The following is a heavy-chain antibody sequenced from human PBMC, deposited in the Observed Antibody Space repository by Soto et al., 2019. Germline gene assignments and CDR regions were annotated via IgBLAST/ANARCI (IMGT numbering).Heavy chain of an antibody. CDR3: ARDVWCGGGTCYSCEPVGNWFDP. CDR1: GYTFTSYG. D-gene: IGHD2-15*01. V-gene: IGHV1-18*01. CDR2: ISPNNGNT. J-gene: IGHJ5*02. Sequence: GASVKVSCKTSGYTFTSYGGSWVRPAPGQGLEWMGWISPNNGNTNYAQKLQGRVTMTTDTSTSTAYMELGSLRSDDTAVYYCARDVWCGGGTCYSCEPVGNWFDPWGQGTPVTVSS.